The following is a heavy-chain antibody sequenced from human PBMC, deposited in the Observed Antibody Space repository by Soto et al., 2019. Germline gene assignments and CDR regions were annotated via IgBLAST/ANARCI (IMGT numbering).Heavy chain of an antibody. Sequence: SETLSLTCTVSGGSISRYHWSWILQSPGKGLEWIGYTSNSAPTIYNPSLKSRVTISADTSKNQFSLRLSSVTAADTAVYFCARQFRDVYNAVEYWGQGALVTVSS. V-gene: IGHV4-59*08. D-gene: IGHD1-1*01. CDR3: ARQFRDVYNAVEY. CDR2: TSNSAPT. J-gene: IGHJ4*02. CDR1: GGSISRYH.